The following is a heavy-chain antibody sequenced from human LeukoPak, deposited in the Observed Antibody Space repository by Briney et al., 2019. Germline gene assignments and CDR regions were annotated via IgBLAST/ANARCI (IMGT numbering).Heavy chain of an antibody. Sequence: GGSLRLSCAAPGFTVSSNYMSWVRQAPGKGLEWVSVIYSGGSTYYADSVKGRFTISRDNSKNTLYLQMNSLRAEDTAVYYCARGRSGLWFGEFDYWGQGTLVTVSS. D-gene: IGHD3-10*01. J-gene: IGHJ4*02. CDR2: IYSGGST. CDR3: ARGRSGLWFGEFDY. CDR1: GFTVSSNY. V-gene: IGHV3-53*01.